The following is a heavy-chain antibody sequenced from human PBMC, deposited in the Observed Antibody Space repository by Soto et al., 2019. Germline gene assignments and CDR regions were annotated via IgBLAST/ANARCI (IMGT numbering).Heavy chain of an antibody. Sequence: GSLLLACSASGFSFDRFVMSWIRQAPGKGLEWVSAISGSGGRTYYADSVEGRFSISRDNSKSTLYLQMTSLTVEDTALYYCVKPNAVDISVDSWGQGTPVTVSS. D-gene: IGHD3-9*01. CDR2: ISGSGGRT. V-gene: IGHV3-23*01. J-gene: IGHJ4*02. CDR1: GFSFDRFV. CDR3: VKPNAVDISVDS.